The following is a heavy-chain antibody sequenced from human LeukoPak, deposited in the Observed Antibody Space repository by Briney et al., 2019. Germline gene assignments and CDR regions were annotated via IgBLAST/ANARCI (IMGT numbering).Heavy chain of an antibody. Sequence: GGSLRLSCAASGFIFSSYGMHWVRQAPGKGLEWVAFIRYDGSKKYYADSVKGRFTISRDNSKNTLYLQMNSLRAEDTAVYYCASIYLIVGATTFDYWGQGTLVTVSS. CDR3: ASIYLIVGATTFDY. J-gene: IGHJ4*02. CDR2: IRYDGSKK. CDR1: GFIFSSYG. V-gene: IGHV3-30*02. D-gene: IGHD1-26*01.